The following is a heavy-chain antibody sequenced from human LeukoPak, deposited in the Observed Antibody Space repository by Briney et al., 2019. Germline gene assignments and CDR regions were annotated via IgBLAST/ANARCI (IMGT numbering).Heavy chain of an antibody. Sequence: GRSLRLSCAASGFTFSSYWMHWVRQAPGKGLEWVSRINSDGSSTTYADSVKGRFTISRDNDKNTLYLQMNRLRAEDTAVYYCARDMYTTSSARGAYWGQGTLVTVSS. J-gene: IGHJ4*02. CDR2: INSDGSST. CDR1: GFTFSSYW. CDR3: ARDMYTTSSARGAY. V-gene: IGHV3-74*01. D-gene: IGHD6-6*01.